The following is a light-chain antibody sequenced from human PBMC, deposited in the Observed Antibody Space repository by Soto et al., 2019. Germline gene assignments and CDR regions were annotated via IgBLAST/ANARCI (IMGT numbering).Light chain of an antibody. Sequence: DIQMTQSPSSLSASVGDRVTITCRASQGISSYLAWYQQRPGKVPKVLIYAASTLHSGVPSRFSGSGSGTDFTPTISNVRPEVVATNYCKNNYRPPETFGQGTKLEIK. V-gene: IGKV1-27*01. CDR1: QGISSY. J-gene: IGKJ1*01. CDR3: KNNYRPPET. CDR2: AAS.